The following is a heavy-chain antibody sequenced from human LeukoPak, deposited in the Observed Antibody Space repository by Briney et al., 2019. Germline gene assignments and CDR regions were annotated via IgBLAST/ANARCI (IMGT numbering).Heavy chain of an antibody. D-gene: IGHD2-15*01. CDR3: ARTTEGYCRGRSCYSYYYYMDV. CDR2: ISYSGST. CDR1: GGSISSSIYS. Sequence: SETLSLTCTVSGGSISSSIYSWGWIRQPPGKGLEWIGSISYSGSTYYHPSLKSRVTISVDTSKNQFSLKLSSVTAADTAVYYCARTTEGYCRGRSCYSYYYYMDVWGKGTTVTVSS. J-gene: IGHJ6*03. V-gene: IGHV4-39*07.